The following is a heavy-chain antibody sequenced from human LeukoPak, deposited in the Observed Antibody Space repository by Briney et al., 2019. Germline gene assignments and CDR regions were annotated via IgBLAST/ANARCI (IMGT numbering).Heavy chain of an antibody. CDR2: IYHSGST. D-gene: IGHD2-2*01. CDR3: ARAASDIVVVPAAWFSLDY. CDR1: GGSISSSSYY. J-gene: IGHJ4*02. V-gene: IGHV4-39*07. Sequence: SETLSLTCTVSGGSISSSSYYWGWIRQPPGKGLEWIGSIYHSGSTYYNPSLKSRVTISVDTSKNQFSLKLSSVTAADTAVYYCARAASDIVVVPAAWFSLDYWGQGTLVTVSS.